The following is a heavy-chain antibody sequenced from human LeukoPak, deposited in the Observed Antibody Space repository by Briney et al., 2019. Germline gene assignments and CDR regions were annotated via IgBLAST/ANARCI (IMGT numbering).Heavy chain of an antibody. Sequence: SETLSHTCTVSGGSISNYYWSWIRQPPGKGLEWIGYIYYSGSTNYNPSLKSRVTISVDTSKNQFSLKLSSVTAADTAVYYCARDSTRGPNNWFDPWGQGTLVTVSS. J-gene: IGHJ5*02. CDR2: IYYSGST. D-gene: IGHD1-1*01. V-gene: IGHV4-59*01. CDR1: GGSISNYY. CDR3: ARDSTRGPNNWFDP.